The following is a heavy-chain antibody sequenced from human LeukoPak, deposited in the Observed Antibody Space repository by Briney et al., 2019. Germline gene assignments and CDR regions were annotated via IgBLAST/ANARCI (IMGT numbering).Heavy chain of an antibody. CDR1: GGSISSYY. D-gene: IGHD5-12*01. Sequence: PSKTLSLTCTVSGGSISSYYWSWIRQPPGKGLEWIGYIYYSGSTYYNPSLKSRVTISVDTSKNQFSLKLSSVTAADTAVYYCARDSSGYDTLDYWGQGTLVTVSS. J-gene: IGHJ4*02. V-gene: IGHV4-59*01. CDR3: ARDSSGYDTLDY. CDR2: IYYSGST.